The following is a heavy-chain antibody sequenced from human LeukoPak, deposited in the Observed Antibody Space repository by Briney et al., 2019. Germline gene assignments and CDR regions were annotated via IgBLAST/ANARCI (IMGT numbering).Heavy chain of an antibody. Sequence: GGSLRLSCAASGFTFSSYAMHWVRRAPGKGLEWVAVISYDGSNKYYADSVKGLFTISRDNSKNTLYLQMNSLRAEDTAVYYCAGDLTMVRGVISDLLDYWGQGTLVTVSS. CDR1: GFTFSSYA. V-gene: IGHV3-30*04. CDR3: AGDLTMVRGVISDLLDY. J-gene: IGHJ4*02. D-gene: IGHD3-10*01. CDR2: ISYDGSNK.